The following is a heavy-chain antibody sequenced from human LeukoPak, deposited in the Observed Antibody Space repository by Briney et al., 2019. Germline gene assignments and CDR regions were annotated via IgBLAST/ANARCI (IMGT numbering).Heavy chain of an antibody. CDR1: GGSISSGGYY. CDR2: ITYSGNT. CDR3: ARIAYDALDSYYYGMDV. D-gene: IGHD3-3*01. Sequence: SETLSLTCTVSGGSISSGGYYWSWIRQHPGKGLEWIGYITYSGNTYYYPALNSRVTVSLDTSKTQFSLKLSSVTAADTAVYYCARIAYDALDSYYYGMDVWGQGTTVTVSS. V-gene: IGHV4-31*03. J-gene: IGHJ6*02.